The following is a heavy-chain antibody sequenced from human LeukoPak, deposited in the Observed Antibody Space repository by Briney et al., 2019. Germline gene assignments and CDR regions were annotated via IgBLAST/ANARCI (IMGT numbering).Heavy chain of an antibody. CDR3: ACGHIDYYYGMDV. CDR2: IYPGDSDT. J-gene: IGHJ6*02. CDR1: GYSFTSYW. D-gene: IGHD2-21*01. Sequence: GESLKISCKGSGYSFTSYWIGWVRQMPGKGLEWMGIIYPGDSDTRYSPSFQGQVTISADKSISTAYLQWSSLKASDTAMYHCACGHIDYYYGMDVWGQGTTVTVSS. V-gene: IGHV5-51*01.